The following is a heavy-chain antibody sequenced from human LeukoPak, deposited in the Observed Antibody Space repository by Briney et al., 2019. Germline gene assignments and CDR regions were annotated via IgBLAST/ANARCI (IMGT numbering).Heavy chain of an antibody. Sequence: QPGGSLRLSCAASGFTFSSYGMHWVRQAPGKGLEWVAVIWYDGSNKYYADSVKGRFTISRDNSKNTLYLQMNSLRAEDTAVYYCAKGPGGSSTSSYLQDFDCWGQGTLVTVSS. CDR2: IWYDGSNK. D-gene: IGHD2-2*01. J-gene: IGHJ4*02. V-gene: IGHV3-33*06. CDR3: AKGPGGSSTSSYLQDFDC. CDR1: GFTFSSYG.